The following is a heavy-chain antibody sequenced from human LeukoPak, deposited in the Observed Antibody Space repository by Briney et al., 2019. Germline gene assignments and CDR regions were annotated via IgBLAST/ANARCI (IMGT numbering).Heavy chain of an antibody. V-gene: IGHV4-34*01. CDR1: GGSFSGYY. CDR2: INHSGST. Sequence: PSETLSLTCAVYGGSFSGYYWSWIRQPPGKGLEWIGEINHSGSTNYNPPLKSRVTISVDTSKNQFSLKLSSVTAADTAVYYCARGDSGYDYRPFDYWGQGTLVTVSS. D-gene: IGHD5-12*01. J-gene: IGHJ4*02. CDR3: ARGDSGYDYRPFDY.